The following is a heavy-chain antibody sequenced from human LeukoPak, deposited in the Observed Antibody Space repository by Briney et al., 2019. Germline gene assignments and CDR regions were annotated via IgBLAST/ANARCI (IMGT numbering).Heavy chain of an antibody. Sequence: SETLSLTCTVTGGSISGYYWSWIRQPPGKGLEWIGFIYYSGTTNYNPSLKSRVTVSVDTSKNQFSLKLSSVTAADTAVYYCARGNQWFGELLTWFDPWGQGTLVTVSS. J-gene: IGHJ5*02. CDR2: IYYSGTT. D-gene: IGHD3-10*01. V-gene: IGHV4-59*12. CDR3: ARGNQWFGELLTWFDP. CDR1: GGSISGYY.